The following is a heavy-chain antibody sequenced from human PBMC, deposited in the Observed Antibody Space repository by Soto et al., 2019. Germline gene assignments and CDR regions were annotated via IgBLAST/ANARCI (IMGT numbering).Heavy chain of an antibody. CDR1: GGSISNYY. CDR3: ATYHPLSDYYTSPEDAFDI. CDR2: FYNSGST. Sequence: SETLSLTCTVSGGSISNYYWSWIRQPPVKVLEWIGNFYNSGSTNYNPSVKSRVTISVDSSKNQFSLKLNSVTAADTAVYYCATYHPLSDYYTSPEDAFDIWGHGTMVTVSS. V-gene: IGHV4-59*01. J-gene: IGHJ3*02. D-gene: IGHD3-3*01.